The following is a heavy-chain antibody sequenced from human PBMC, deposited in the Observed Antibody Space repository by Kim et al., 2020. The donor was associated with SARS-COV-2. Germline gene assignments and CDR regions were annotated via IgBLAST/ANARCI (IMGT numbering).Heavy chain of an antibody. D-gene: IGHD1-7*01. Sequence: YADSVKGRFTISRDNAKNSLYLQMSSLRAEDTAVYYCARDQTTHYYYMDVWGKGTTVTVSS. V-gene: IGHV3-11*01. J-gene: IGHJ6*03. CDR3: ARDQTTHYYYMDV.